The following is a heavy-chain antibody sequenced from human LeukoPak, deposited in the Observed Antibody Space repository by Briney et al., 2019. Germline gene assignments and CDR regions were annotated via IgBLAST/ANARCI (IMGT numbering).Heavy chain of an antibody. J-gene: IGHJ4*02. CDR2: INPNSGGT. D-gene: IGHD1-26*01. CDR1: GYTLTGYY. CDR3: RVGATLFDY. Sequence: WASVKVSCKASGYTLTGYYMHWVRQAPGQGLEWMGWINPNSGGTNYAQKFQGRVTMTRDTSISTAYMELRSLRSDDTAVYYCRVGATLFDYWGQGTLVTVSS. V-gene: IGHV1-2*02.